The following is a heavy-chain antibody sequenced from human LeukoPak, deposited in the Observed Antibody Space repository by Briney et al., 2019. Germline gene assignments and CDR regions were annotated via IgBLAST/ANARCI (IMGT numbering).Heavy chain of an antibody. Sequence: SETLSLTCAVYGGSFSGYYWSWIRQPPGKGLEWIGEINHSGSTNYNPSLKSRVTISVDTSKNQFSLKLSSVTAADTAVYYCARTDYYGSGSYYIMGYYYYYMDVWGKGTTVTVSS. CDR1: GGSFSGYY. D-gene: IGHD3-10*01. CDR2: INHSGST. J-gene: IGHJ6*03. CDR3: ARTDYYGSGSYYIMGYYYYYMDV. V-gene: IGHV4-34*01.